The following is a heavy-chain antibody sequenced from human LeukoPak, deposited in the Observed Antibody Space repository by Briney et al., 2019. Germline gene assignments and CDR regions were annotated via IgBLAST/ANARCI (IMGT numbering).Heavy chain of an antibody. CDR3: ARFHDYSNYGRYYYYGMDV. CDR2: ISSSGSTI. CDR1: GYSISSGYY. Sequence: LSLTCAVSGYSISSGYYWGWIRQPPGKGLEWVSYISSSGSTIYYADSVKGRFTISRDNAKNSLYLQMNSLRAEDTAVYYCARFHDYSNYGRYYYYGMDVWGQGTTVTVSS. D-gene: IGHD4-11*01. J-gene: IGHJ6*02. V-gene: IGHV3-11*04.